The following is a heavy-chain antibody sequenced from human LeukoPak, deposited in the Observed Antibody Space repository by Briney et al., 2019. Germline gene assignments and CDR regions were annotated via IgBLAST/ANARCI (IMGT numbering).Heavy chain of an antibody. CDR1: GFTLSSYA. J-gene: IGHJ4*02. CDR3: SY. Sequence: GGSLRLSCAASGFTLSSYAMTWVRQAPGKGLEWVSDIGDSGATTYYADSVKGRFTISRDNSKNTLYLQMSSLRAEDTAVYYRSYWGQGTLVTVSS. V-gene: IGHV3-23*01. CDR2: IGDSGATT.